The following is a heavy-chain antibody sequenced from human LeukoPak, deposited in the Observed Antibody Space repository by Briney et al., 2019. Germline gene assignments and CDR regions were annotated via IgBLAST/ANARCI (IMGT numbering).Heavy chain of an antibody. CDR1: GFTVDDYA. CDR2: ISWNSGRI. J-gene: IGHJ4*02. V-gene: IGHV3-9*01. Sequence: GRSLRLSCAASGFTVDDYAMHWVRQAPGKGLEWVSGISWNSGRIGYADSVKGRFTISRDSAKNSLYLLMNSLRAEDTALYYCAKDISYSSLSEVFDYWGQATLVTVSS. D-gene: IGHD6-6*01. CDR3: AKDISYSSLSEVFDY.